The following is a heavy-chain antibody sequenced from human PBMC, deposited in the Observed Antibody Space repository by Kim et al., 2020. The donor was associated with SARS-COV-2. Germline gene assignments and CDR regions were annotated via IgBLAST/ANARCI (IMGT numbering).Heavy chain of an antibody. Sequence: ASVKVSCKASGYTFTSYGISWVRQAPGQGLEWMGWISAYNGNTNYAQKLQGRVTMTTDTSTSTAYMELRSLRSDDTAVYYCARVKQQHDWHYGMDVWGQGTTVTVSS. D-gene: IGHD6-13*01. V-gene: IGHV1-18*01. CDR1: GYTFTSYG. J-gene: IGHJ6*02. CDR2: ISAYNGNT. CDR3: ARVKQQHDWHYGMDV.